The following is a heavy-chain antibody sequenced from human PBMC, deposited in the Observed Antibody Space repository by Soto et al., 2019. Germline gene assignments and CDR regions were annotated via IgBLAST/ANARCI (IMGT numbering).Heavy chain of an antibody. CDR2: IKSKTDGGTT. D-gene: IGHD3-22*01. CDR1: GFTFSNDW. CDR3: TTDPVTMIVVVPSSG. V-gene: IGHV3-15*07. Sequence: GGSLRLSCEASGFTFSNDWMNWVRQAPGKGLEWVGRIKSKTDGGTTDYAAPVKGRFTISRDDSKNTLYLQMNSLKTEDTAVYYCTTDPVTMIVVVPSSGWGQGTLVTVSS. J-gene: IGHJ4*02.